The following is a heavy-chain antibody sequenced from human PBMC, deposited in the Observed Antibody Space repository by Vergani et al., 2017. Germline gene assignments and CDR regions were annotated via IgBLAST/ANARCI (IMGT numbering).Heavy chain of an antibody. CDR2: IYWDDDK. D-gene: IGHD6-13*01. J-gene: IGHJ4*02. Sequence: QITLKESGPTLVKPTQTLTLTCTFSGFSLSTSGVGVGWIRQPPGQALEWLALIYWDDDKRYSPTLKSRLTITKDTSKNQVVLTMTNMDPVDTATYYCEHRHAAADSFGFDYWGQGTLVTVSS. CDR1: GFSLSTSGVG. V-gene: IGHV2-5*02. CDR3: EHRHAAADSFGFDY.